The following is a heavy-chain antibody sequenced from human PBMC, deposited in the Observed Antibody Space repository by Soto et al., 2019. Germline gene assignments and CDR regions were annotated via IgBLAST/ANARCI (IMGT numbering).Heavy chain of an antibody. CDR3: ARMESFGSLNWFDP. CDR2: MNPGSGDT. V-gene: IGHV1-8*02. CDR1: GYTFTNND. J-gene: IGHJ5*02. D-gene: IGHD5-18*01. Sequence: SCKASGYTFTNNDVSWVRQATGQGLEWMGWMNPGSGDTGYAQKFQGRVTMTRDISIATAYMELNSLTSEDTAIYYCARMESFGSLNWFDPWGQGTLVTASS.